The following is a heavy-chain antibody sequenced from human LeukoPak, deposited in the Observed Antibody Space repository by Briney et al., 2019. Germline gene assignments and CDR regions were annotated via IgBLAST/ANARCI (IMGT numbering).Heavy chain of an antibody. CDR2: IWYDGSNK. CDR3: AREKGFCSSTSCHSYYYYYGMDV. V-gene: IGHV3-33*01. Sequence: PGGSLRLSCAASGFTFSSYGMHWVRQAPGKGLEWVAVIWYDGSNKYYADSVKGRFTISRDNSKNTLYLQMNSLRAEDTAVYYCAREKGFCSSTSCHSYYYYYGMDVWGQGTTVTVSS. D-gene: IGHD2-2*01. CDR1: GFTFSSYG. J-gene: IGHJ6*02.